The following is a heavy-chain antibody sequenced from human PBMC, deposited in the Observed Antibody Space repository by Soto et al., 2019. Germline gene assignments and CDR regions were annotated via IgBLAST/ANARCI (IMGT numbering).Heavy chain of an antibody. CDR3: VRNSGWYNLDH. CDR2: IKYDGSEM. J-gene: IGHJ4*02. V-gene: IGHV3-7*03. D-gene: IGHD6-19*01. CDR1: GFSFSSYW. Sequence: GGALRISCAVSGFSFSSYWVTWVRKAPGKGLEQVANIKYDGSEMQYAGSVKGRFTISRDNAKNSLDLQMNSLRAEVTAVYFCVRNSGWYNLDHWGQGTLVTVSS.